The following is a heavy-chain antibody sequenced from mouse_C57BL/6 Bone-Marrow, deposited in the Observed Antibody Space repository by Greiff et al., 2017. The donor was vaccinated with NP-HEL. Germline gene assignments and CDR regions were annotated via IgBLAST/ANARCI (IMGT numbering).Heavy chain of an antibody. Sequence: VQLQQSGPELVKPGASVKISCKASGYTFTDYYMNWVKQSHGKSLEWIGDINPNNGGTSYNQKFKGKATLTVDKSSSTAYMELRSLTSEDSAVYYCARDGYGLWFAYWGQGTLVTVSA. CDR3: ARDGYGLWFAY. V-gene: IGHV1-26*01. J-gene: IGHJ3*01. D-gene: IGHD2-2*01. CDR2: INPNNGGT. CDR1: GYTFTDYY.